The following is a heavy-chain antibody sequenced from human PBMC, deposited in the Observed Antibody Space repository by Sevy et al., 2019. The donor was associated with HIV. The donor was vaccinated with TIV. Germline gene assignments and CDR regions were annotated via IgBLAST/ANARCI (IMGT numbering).Heavy chain of an antibody. Sequence: GGSLRLSCVASGFTFRRYYMSWVRQAPGKGLEWVANIKQDGSEKYYVDSVKGRFTISRDNAKNSLYLHMNSLRAEDTAVYSCARVRDDSSGHGFQHWGQGTLVTVSS. CDR1: GFTFRRYY. V-gene: IGHV3-7*01. CDR2: IKQDGSEK. D-gene: IGHD3-22*01. CDR3: ARVRDDSSGHGFQH. J-gene: IGHJ1*01.